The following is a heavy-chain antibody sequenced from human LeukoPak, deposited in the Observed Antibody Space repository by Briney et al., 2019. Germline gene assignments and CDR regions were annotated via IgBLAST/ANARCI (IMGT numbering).Heavy chain of an antibody. CDR3: ARAIRQYQLLWAAFDI. D-gene: IGHD2-2*01. Sequence: GGSLRLSCAASGFTFSSYSMNWVRQAPGKGLEWVSYISSRSRTIYYADSVKGRFTISRDNSKNTLYLQMNSLRAEDTAVYYCARAIRQYQLLWAAFDIWGQGTMVTVSS. V-gene: IGHV3-48*01. CDR1: GFTFSSYS. J-gene: IGHJ3*02. CDR2: ISSRSRTI.